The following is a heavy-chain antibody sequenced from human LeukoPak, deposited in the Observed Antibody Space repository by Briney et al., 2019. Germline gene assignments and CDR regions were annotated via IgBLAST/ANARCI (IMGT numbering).Heavy chain of an antibody. CDR1: GFTFSSYA. D-gene: IGHD3-9*01. Sequence: AGSLRLSCADSGFTFSSYAMHRVRPAPGKGLEWVAVIAYDGSKKYYADSVKGRFSISRDNSKTTLYLQMNSLRAEDTAVYYCARDRNVLRFFDWLLAYWGQGTLVTVSS. CDR2: IAYDGSKK. J-gene: IGHJ4*02. V-gene: IGHV3-30*04. CDR3: ARDRNVLRFFDWLLAY.